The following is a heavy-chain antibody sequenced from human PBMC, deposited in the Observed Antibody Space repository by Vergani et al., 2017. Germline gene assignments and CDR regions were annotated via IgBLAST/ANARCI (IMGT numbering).Heavy chain of an antibody. V-gene: IGHV3-74*01. J-gene: IGHJ4*02. Sequence: EVQLVESGGGLVQPGGSLRLSCAASGFTFSSYWMHWVRQAPGKGLVWVSRINSDGSSTSYADSVKGRFTISRDNAKLTLYLQMNSLRAEDTAVYYCARDGLYDSSGYSLDYWGQGTLVTVSS. D-gene: IGHD3-22*01. CDR1: GFTFSSYW. CDR3: ARDGLYDSSGYSLDY. CDR2: INSDGSST.